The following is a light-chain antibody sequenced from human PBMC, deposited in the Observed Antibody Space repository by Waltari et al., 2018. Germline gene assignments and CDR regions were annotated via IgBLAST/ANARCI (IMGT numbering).Light chain of an antibody. Sequence: QSALTQPRSVSGSPGQSVTISCTGANDFVSWYQHHPGQAPRFIIYSVNQRPSGVPDRFSGSKSGNAASLTISGLQPEDEGDYYCSSFADSYTWVFGGGTKLTVL. J-gene: IGLJ3*02. V-gene: IGLV2-11*01. CDR2: SVN. CDR1: NDF. CDR3: SSFADSYTWV.